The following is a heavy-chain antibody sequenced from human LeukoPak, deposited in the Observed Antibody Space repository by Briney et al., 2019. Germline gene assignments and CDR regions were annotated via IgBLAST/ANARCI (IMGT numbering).Heavy chain of an antibody. V-gene: IGHV3-23*01. CDR1: GFTFSSCS. Sequence: GGSLRLSCATSGFTFSSCSMSWVRQAPGKGLELVSSISSGGDTFYTDSVKGRFTISRDNSKNTLYLQMDSLRAEDTALYYCAKGAPLTRTPDYWGLGTLVTVSS. CDR3: AKGAPLTRTPDY. CDR2: ISSGGDT. J-gene: IGHJ4*02.